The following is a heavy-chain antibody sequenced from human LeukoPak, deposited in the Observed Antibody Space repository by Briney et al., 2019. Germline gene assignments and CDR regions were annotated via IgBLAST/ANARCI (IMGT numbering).Heavy chain of an antibody. CDR3: AKEDYYYDSSGYSAFDY. D-gene: IGHD3-22*01. J-gene: IGHJ4*02. V-gene: IGHV3-30*18. CDR1: GFTFSSYG. Sequence: GGSLRLSCAASGFTFSSYGMHWVRQAPGKGLEWVAVISYDGSNKYYADSVKGRSTISRDNSKNTLYLQMNSLRAEDTAVYYCAKEDYYYDSSGYSAFDYWGQGTLVTVSS. CDR2: ISYDGSNK.